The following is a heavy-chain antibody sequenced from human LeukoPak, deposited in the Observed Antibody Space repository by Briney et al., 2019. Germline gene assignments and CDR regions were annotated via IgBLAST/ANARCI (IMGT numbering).Heavy chain of an antibody. CDR3: ARALLFPYYFDY. D-gene: IGHD2-15*01. CDR1: GGSISSGSYY. CDR2: IYTSGST. Sequence: SQTLSLTCTVSGGSISSGSYYWSWIRQPAGKGLEWIGRIYTSGSTNYNPSLKSRVTISVDTSKNQFSLKLSSVTAADTAVYYCARALLFPYYFDYWGQGTLVTVSS. V-gene: IGHV4-61*02. J-gene: IGHJ4*02.